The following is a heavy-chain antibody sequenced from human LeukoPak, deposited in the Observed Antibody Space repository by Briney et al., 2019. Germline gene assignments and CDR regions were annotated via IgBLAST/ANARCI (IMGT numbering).Heavy chain of an antibody. V-gene: IGHV3-30-3*01. D-gene: IGHD6-25*01. CDR2: ISYDGSNK. Sequence: PGGSLRLSCAASGFTFSSYAMHWVRQAPGEGLEWVAVISYDGSNKYYADSVKGRFTISRDNSKNTPYLQMNSLRAEDTAVYYCASSNGGTFDYWGQGTLVTVSS. J-gene: IGHJ4*02. CDR1: GFTFSSYA. CDR3: ASSNGGTFDY.